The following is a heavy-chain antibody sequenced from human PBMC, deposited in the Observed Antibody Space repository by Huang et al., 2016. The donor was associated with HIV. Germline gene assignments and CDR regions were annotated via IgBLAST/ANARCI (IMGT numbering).Heavy chain of an antibody. J-gene: IGHJ5*01. CDR2: ISWNSDSV. V-gene: IGHV3-9*01. D-gene: IGHD3-10*01. CDR3: AKDSGSGTNYNWSSLDS. Sequence: VRLVESGGGLVQPGRSLTLFCAGSAFKFDDYGMHWVRQAPGKGREWIAGISWNSDSVGYALSVQGRFTISRENDKKYLSLQMNSLGLEDTAVYYCAKDSGSGTNYNWSSLDSWGQGTLVVVSS. CDR1: AFKFDDYG.